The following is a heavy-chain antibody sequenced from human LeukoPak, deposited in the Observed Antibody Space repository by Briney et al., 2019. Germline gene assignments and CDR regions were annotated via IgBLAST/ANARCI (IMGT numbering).Heavy chain of an antibody. J-gene: IGHJ4*02. CDR1: GFSFSSYN. CDR3: ARGREIAVAGGVDY. D-gene: IGHD6-19*01. CDR2: ITSSSTYT. V-gene: IGHV3-21*04. Sequence: GRSLRLSCTASGFSFSSYNMNWVRQTPGKGLEWVSSITSSSTYTFYADSVKGRFTISRDNARNSLYLQMNSLRAEDTALYYCARGREIAVAGGVDYWGQGTLVTVSS.